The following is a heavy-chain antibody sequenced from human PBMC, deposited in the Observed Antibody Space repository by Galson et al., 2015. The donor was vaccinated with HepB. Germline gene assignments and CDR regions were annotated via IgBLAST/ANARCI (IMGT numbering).Heavy chain of an antibody. CDR1: GYTFTSYA. Sequence: SVKVSCKASGYTFTSYAVHWVRQAPGQRLEWMGWISAGSGDTKYSQKFQGRVTITRDTSTSTAYMELSSLRSEDTAVYYCARGSLGGNWFDPWGQGTLVTVSS. D-gene: IGHD3-16*01. CDR3: ARGSLGGNWFDP. V-gene: IGHV1-3*01. J-gene: IGHJ5*02. CDR2: ISAGSGDT.